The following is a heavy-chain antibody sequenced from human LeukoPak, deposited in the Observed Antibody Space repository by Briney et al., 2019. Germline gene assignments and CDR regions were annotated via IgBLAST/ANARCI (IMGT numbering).Heavy chain of an antibody. Sequence: GGSLRLSCAASGFTSSSYWMHWVRQAPGKGLVWVSRISTDGSSTTYADSVKGRFTISRDNAKNTLYLQMNSLRAEDTAIYYCGRGFALVPAGIPDYWGQGILVTVSS. D-gene: IGHD2-2*01. CDR1: GFTSSSYW. J-gene: IGHJ4*02. CDR3: GRGFALVPAGIPDY. CDR2: ISTDGSST. V-gene: IGHV3-74*01.